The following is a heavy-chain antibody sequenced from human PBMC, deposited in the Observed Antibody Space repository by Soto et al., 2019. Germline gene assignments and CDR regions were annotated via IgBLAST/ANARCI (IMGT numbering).Heavy chain of an antibody. CDR2: IIPIFGTA. V-gene: IGHV1-69*06. J-gene: IGHJ6*02. D-gene: IGHD3-3*01. CDR1: GGTFSSYA. Sequence: GASVKVSCKXSGGTFSSYAISWVRQAPGQGLEWMGGIIPIFGTANYAQKFQGRVTITADKSTSTAYMELSSLRSEDTAVYYCARTRITIFGVVIRDYYYYGMDVWGQGTTVTVSS. CDR3: ARTRITIFGVVIRDYYYYGMDV.